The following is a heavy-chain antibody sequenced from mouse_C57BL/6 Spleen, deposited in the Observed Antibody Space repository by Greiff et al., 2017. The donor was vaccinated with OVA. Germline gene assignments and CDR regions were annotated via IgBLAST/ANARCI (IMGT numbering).Heavy chain of an antibody. Sequence: EVQGVESGPGMVKPSQSLSLTCTVTGYSITSGYDWHWIRHFPGNKLEWMGYISYSGSTNYNPSLKSRISITHDTSKNHFFLKLNSVTTEDTATYYCARGAGTGFDYWGQGTTLTVSS. V-gene: IGHV3-1*01. D-gene: IGHD3-3*01. CDR2: ISYSGST. CDR1: GYSITSGYD. CDR3: ARGAGTGFDY. J-gene: IGHJ2*01.